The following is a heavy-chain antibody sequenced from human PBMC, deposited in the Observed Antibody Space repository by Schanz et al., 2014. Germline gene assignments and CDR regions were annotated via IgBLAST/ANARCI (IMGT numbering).Heavy chain of an antibody. D-gene: IGHD6-13*01. CDR1: GFTFSKYW. V-gene: IGHV3-21*04. J-gene: IGHJ4*01. CDR3: AREQIMAAAGLVDY. Sequence: EVPLVESGGGLVQPGGSLRLSCGGSGFTFSKYWMSWVRQAPGKGLEWVSSISSSGSYIHYADSVKGRFTISRDNAKNTLYLQMNSLRAEDTAVYYCAREQIMAAAGLVDYWGHGTLVTVSS. CDR2: ISSSGSYI.